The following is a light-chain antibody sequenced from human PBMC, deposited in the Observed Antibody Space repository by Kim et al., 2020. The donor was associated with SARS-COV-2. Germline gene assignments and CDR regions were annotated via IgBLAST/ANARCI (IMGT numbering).Light chain of an antibody. V-gene: IGLV2-14*03. CDR2: DVS. Sequence: QAFPISSPETSVYVGVYSYVSWYQQLPGKAPRLMIYDVSERPSGVSNRFSGSKSGHTASLIISGLQAEDEADYFCSSYTSSSTYVLFGGGTQLTVL. J-gene: IGLJ2*01. CDR3: SSYTSSSTYVL. CDR1: SVYVGVYSY.